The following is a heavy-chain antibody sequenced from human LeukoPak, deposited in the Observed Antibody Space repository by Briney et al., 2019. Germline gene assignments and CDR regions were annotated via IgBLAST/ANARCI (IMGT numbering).Heavy chain of an antibody. D-gene: IGHD6-19*01. V-gene: IGHV4-59*01. CDR1: GDSISSYY. J-gene: IGHJ4*02. CDR3: ARDGSSTGWYSGDY. CDR2: IYYSGST. Sequence: PSETLSLTCSVSGDSISSYYWSWIRQPPGRGLEWIGYIYYSGSTNYNPSLKSRVAMSVDTSKNQFSLKLSSVTAADTAVYYCARDGSSTGWYSGDYWGQGILVTVSS.